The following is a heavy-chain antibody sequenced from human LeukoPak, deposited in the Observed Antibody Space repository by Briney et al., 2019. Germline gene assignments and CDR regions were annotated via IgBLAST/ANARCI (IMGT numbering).Heavy chain of an antibody. CDR1: GYTFTSYY. CDR3: ARGAEIDYGSGSYLSY. D-gene: IGHD3-10*01. J-gene: IGHJ4*02. V-gene: IGHV1-46*01. Sequence: GASVKVSCKASGYTFTSYYMHWVRQAPGQGLEWMGIINPSGGSTSYAQKFQGRVTMTRDMSTSTVYMELSSLRSEDTAVYYCARGAEIDYGSGSYLSYWGQGTLVTVSS. CDR2: INPSGGST.